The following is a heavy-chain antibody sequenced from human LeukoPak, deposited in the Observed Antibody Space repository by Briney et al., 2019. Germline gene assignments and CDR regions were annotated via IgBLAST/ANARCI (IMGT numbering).Heavy chain of an antibody. J-gene: IGHJ4*02. CDR3: AKVGPGQPGRAPLH. Sequence: PGGSLRLSCAASGFTFSNFGMRWVRQAPGKGLEWVAVISYDGSNKYYADSVKGRFTISRDNSKNTLYLQMNSLRAEDTAVYYCAKVGPGQPGRAPLHWGQGTLVTVSS. D-gene: IGHD1-26*01. CDR2: ISYDGSNK. CDR1: GFTFSNFG. V-gene: IGHV3-30*19.